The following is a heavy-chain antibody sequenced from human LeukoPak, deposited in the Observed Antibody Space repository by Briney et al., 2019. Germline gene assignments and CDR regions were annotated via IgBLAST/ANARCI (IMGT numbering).Heavy chain of an antibody. J-gene: IGHJ4*02. Sequence: GGSLRLSCAASGFTFSNYAMSWVRQAPGKGLGWVSGISAGRAVTYYADSVKGRFTISRDNSKNTLYLQMNSLRVEDSALYYCASNSRAARQFDYWGQGTLVTVSS. D-gene: IGHD6-6*01. CDR2: ISAGRAVT. CDR1: GFTFSNYA. V-gene: IGHV3-23*01. CDR3: ASNSRAARQFDY.